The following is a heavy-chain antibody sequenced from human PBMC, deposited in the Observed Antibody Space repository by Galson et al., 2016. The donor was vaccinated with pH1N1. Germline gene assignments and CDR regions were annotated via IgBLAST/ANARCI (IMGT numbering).Heavy chain of an antibody. CDR2: IKHDGREK. CDR3: VRDNNYGDSDPSHYYNGMDV. Sequence: SLRLSCAASGFTVSTNYMSWVRQAPGKGLEWVANIKHDGREKYYVNSVKGRFTISRDNAKSSLYLQMISLRAEDKAVYYCVRDNNYGDSDPSHYYNGMDVWGQGTTVTVSS. CDR1: GFTVSTNY. V-gene: IGHV3-7*01. D-gene: IGHD4-17*01. J-gene: IGHJ6*02.